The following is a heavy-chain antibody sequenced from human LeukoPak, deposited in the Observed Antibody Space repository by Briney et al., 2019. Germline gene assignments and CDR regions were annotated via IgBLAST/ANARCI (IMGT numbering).Heavy chain of an antibody. CDR2: IYYSGST. V-gene: IGHV4-30-4*01. Sequence: SETLSLTCTVSGGSISSGGYYWSWIRQPPGKGLEWIGYIYYSGSTYYNPSLKSRVTISVDTSKNQFSLKLSSVTAADTAVYYCARVAPDKPFFDYWGQGTLVTVSS. J-gene: IGHJ4*02. CDR1: GGSISSGGYY. CDR3: ARVAPDKPFFDY. D-gene: IGHD2-15*01.